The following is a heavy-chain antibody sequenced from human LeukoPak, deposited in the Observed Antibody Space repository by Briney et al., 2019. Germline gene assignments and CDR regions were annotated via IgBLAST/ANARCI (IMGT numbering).Heavy chain of an antibody. CDR2: IYTRGST. J-gene: IGHJ6*03. CDR1: GGSISSYY. V-gene: IGHV4-4*09. D-gene: IGHD4-17*01. Sequence: PSETLSLTCTVSGGSISSYYWSWIRQPPGKGLEWIGYIYTRGSTNYNPSLKSRVTISVDTSKNQFSLKLSSVTAADTAVYYCAAGTTSPFRYYYYMDVWGKGTTVTVSS. CDR3: AAGTTSPFRYYYYMDV.